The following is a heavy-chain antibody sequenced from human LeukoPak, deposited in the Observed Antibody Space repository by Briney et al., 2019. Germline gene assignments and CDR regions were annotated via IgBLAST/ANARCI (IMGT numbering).Heavy chain of an antibody. Sequence: SVTVSFKSSAGTFSIYAISWVRQAPAQGLEWMGGIIPIFGTANYAQKFQGRVTITADESTSTDYMEQSSLRSEDTAVYYCAREPNELGYCSGGSCYPWGQGTLVTVSS. CDR1: AGTFSIYA. CDR3: AREPNELGYCSGGSCYP. J-gene: IGHJ5*02. CDR2: IIPIFGTA. D-gene: IGHD2-15*01. V-gene: IGHV1-69*01.